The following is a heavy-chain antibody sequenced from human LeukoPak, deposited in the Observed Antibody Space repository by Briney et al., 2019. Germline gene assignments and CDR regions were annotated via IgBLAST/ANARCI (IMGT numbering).Heavy chain of an antibody. D-gene: IGHD3-22*01. V-gene: IGHV4-38-2*02. CDR3: ARDSYRGPYDSSGYSYVDYYYYYMDV. Sequence: SETLSLTCTVSGYSISSGYYWGWIRQPPGKGLEWIGSIYHSESTYYNPSLKSRVTMSVDTSKNQFSLQLSSVTAADTAVYYCARDSYRGPYDSSGYSYVDYYYYYMDVWGKGTAVTISS. J-gene: IGHJ6*03. CDR1: GYSISSGYY. CDR2: IYHSEST.